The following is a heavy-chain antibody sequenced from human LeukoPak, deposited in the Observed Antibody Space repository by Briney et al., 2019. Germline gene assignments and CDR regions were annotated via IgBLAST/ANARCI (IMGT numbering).Heavy chain of an antibody. Sequence: GGSLRLSCAASGVTFSSYGMHWVRQAPGKGLEWVAVIWYDGSNKYYADSVKGRFTISRDNSKNTLYLQMNSLRAEDTAVYYCARDTYGDYLEKYFDYWGQGTLVTVSS. CDR1: GVTFSSYG. J-gene: IGHJ4*02. CDR3: ARDTYGDYLEKYFDY. D-gene: IGHD4-17*01. V-gene: IGHV3-33*01. CDR2: IWYDGSNK.